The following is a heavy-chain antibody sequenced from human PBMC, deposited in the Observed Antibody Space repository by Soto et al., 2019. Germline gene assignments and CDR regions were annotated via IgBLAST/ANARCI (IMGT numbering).Heavy chain of an antibody. CDR3: ARRGYGSRWPNVYMDV. CDR1: GFTFSNYE. V-gene: IGHV3-64*01. J-gene: IGHJ6*03. Sequence: EAQLVESGGGLVQPGGSLRLSCAASGFTFSNYEMHWVLQAPGKGLGYVSGISNNGAHTDYAKYVKGRFTISRDNSENTMYLQMGSLRAEDMALYYCARRGYGSRWPNVYMDVWGKGTTVTVSS. D-gene: IGHD6-13*01. CDR2: ISNNGAHT.